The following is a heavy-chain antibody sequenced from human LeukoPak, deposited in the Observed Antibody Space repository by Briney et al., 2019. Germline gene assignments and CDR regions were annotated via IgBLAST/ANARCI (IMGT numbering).Heavy chain of an antibody. CDR1: GFIFSSYG. V-gene: IGHV3-33*01. D-gene: IGHD6-6*01. CDR2: IWYDGSNK. Sequence: GGSLRLSCAASGFIFSSYGMHWVRQAPGKGLERVAGIWYDGSNKYYAHSVKGRFTISRDNSKNTLYLQMNSLRAEDTAVYYCARDTAARFFYYYMDVWGKGTTVTVSS. J-gene: IGHJ6*03. CDR3: ARDTAARFFYYYMDV.